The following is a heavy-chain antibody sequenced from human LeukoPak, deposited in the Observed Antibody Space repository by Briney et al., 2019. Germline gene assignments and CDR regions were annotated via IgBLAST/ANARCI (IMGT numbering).Heavy chain of an antibody. V-gene: IGHV3-21*01. Sequence: GGSLRLSCAASGFTFSSYNMNWVRQAPGKGLEWVSSITSSSTYIYYADSVKGRFTISRDNARNSLYLQMNSLRAEDTAVYYCARDFSSGYYDSSGFTGLDPWGQGTLVTVSS. J-gene: IGHJ5*02. D-gene: IGHD3-22*01. CDR1: GFTFSSYN. CDR2: ITSSSTYI. CDR3: ARDFSSGYYDSSGFTGLDP.